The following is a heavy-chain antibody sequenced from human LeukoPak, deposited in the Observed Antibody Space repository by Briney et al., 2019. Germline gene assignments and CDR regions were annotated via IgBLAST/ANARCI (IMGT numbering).Heavy chain of an antibody. D-gene: IGHD4-23*01. Sequence: PSETLSLTCTVSGGSISSYYWSWIRQPPGKGLEWIGYIYYSGSTNYNPSLKSRVTISVDTSKNQFSLKLSSVTAADTAVYYCAKVMTTVVTPGYYYYYYMDVWGKGTTVTISS. CDR1: GGSISSYY. V-gene: IGHV4-59*12. CDR2: IYYSGST. J-gene: IGHJ6*03. CDR3: AKVMTTVVTPGYYYYYYMDV.